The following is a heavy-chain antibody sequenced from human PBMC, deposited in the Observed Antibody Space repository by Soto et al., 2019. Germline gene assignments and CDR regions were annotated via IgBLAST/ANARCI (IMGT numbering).Heavy chain of an antibody. D-gene: IGHD3-22*01. CDR3: ARGTYYYDSSGFIDL. CDR2: IYSGGST. CDR1: GFSFSTFA. J-gene: IGHJ4*02. V-gene: IGHV3-66*01. Sequence: PGGSLRLSCAASGFSFSTFAMHWVRQAPGKGLEWVSVIYSGGSTYYADSVKGRFTISRDNSKNTLYLQMNSLRAEDTAVYYCARGTYYYDSSGFIDLWGQGTLVTVSS.